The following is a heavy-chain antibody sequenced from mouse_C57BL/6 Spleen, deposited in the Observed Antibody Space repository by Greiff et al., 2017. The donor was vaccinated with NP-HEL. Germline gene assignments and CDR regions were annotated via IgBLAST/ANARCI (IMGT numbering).Heavy chain of an antibody. D-gene: IGHD1-1*01. Sequence: QVQLQQPGAELVKPGASVKLSCKASGYTFTSYWMQWVKQRPGQGLEWIGEIDPSDSYTNYNQKFKGKATLTVDTSSSTAYMQLSSLPSEDYEVYYCARNYGRSPGDGWGTGTTVTVAS. CDR3: ARNYGRSPGDG. V-gene: IGHV1-50*01. CDR1: GYTFTSYW. J-gene: IGHJ1*03. CDR2: IDPSDSYT.